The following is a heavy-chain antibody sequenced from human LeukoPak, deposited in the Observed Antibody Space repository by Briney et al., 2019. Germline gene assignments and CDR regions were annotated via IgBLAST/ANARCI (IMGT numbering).Heavy chain of an antibody. CDR1: GGSFSGYY. J-gene: IGHJ6*02. Sequence: PSETLSLTCAVYGGSFSGYYWSWIRQPPGKGLEWIGEINHSGSTNYNPSLKSRVTISVDTSKNQFSLKLSSVTAADTAVYYCARLLGVPAAIARYYYYGMDVWGQGTTVTVSS. CDR3: ARLLGVPAAIARYYYYGMDV. CDR2: INHSGST. D-gene: IGHD2-2*01. V-gene: IGHV4-34*01.